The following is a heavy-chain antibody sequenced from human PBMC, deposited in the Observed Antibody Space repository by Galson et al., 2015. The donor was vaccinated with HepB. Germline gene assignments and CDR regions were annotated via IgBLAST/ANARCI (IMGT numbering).Heavy chain of an antibody. J-gene: IGHJ3*02. D-gene: IGHD2-2*01. CDR2: ISGSGGST. Sequence: SLRLSCAASGFTFSSYAMSWVRQAPGKGLEWVSAISGSGGSTYHADSVKGRFTISRDNAKNSLYLQMNSLRAEDTAVYYCARDSPLLHAYCSSTSCYDAFDIWGQGTMVTVSS. V-gene: IGHV3-23*01. CDR1: GFTFSSYA. CDR3: ARDSPLLHAYCSSTSCYDAFDI.